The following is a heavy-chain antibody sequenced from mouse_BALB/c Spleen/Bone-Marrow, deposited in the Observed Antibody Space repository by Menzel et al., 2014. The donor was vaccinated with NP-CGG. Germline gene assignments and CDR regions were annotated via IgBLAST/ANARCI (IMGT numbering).Heavy chain of an antibody. J-gene: IGHJ2*01. V-gene: IGHV2-9*02. Sequence: VKLMESGPGLVAPSQSLSITCTVSGFSLTNYGVHWVRQPPGKGLEWLGVTWAGGSTNYNSALMSRLSISKDNSKNXVFLKMNSLQTDDTAMYYCARRGDGYYLDYWGQGTTLTVSS. CDR2: TWAGGST. D-gene: IGHD2-3*01. CDR3: ARRGDGYYLDY. CDR1: GFSLTNYG.